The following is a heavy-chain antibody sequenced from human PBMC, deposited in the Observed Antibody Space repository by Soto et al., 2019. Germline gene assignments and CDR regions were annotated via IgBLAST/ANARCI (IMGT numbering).Heavy chain of an antibody. J-gene: IGHJ6*02. CDR3: ARTGSYCISTSCYAGYYYGMDV. CDR2: IIPIFGTA. Sequence: QVQLVQSGAEVKKPGSSVKVSCKASGGTFSSYAISWVRQAPGQGLEWMGGIIPIFGTANYEQKFQGRVTITAAESTSTAYMALSSLRSEDTAVYYCARTGSYCISTSCYAGYYYGMDVWGQGTTVTVSS. D-gene: IGHD2-2*01. V-gene: IGHV1-69*12. CDR1: GGTFSSYA.